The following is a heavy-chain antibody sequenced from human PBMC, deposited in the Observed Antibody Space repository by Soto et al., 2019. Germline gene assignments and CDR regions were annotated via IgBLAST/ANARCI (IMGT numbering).Heavy chain of an antibody. CDR2: ISSSSSYI. CDR3: ARDRGDDSSGYYYSPDAFDI. J-gene: IGHJ3*02. D-gene: IGHD3-22*01. Sequence: EVQLVESGGGLVKPGGSLRLSCAASGFTFSSYSMNWVRQAPGKGLEWVSSISSSSSYIYYADSVRGRFTISRNNAKNSLYLQMTSLRADDTAVYYCARDRGDDSSGYYYSPDAFDIWGQGTMVTVSS. V-gene: IGHV3-21*01. CDR1: GFTFSSYS.